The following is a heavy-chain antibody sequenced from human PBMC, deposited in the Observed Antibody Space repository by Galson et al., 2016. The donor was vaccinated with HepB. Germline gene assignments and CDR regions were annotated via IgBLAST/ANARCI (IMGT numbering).Heavy chain of an antibody. D-gene: IGHD6-19*01. CDR1: GLTFSDYG. V-gene: IGHV3-30*18. CDR2: ISYDGSNK. J-gene: IGHJ3*02. CDR3: AKVGGGSGWYGDGLDI. Sequence: SLRLSCAASGLTFSDYGMHWVRQAPGKGLEWVAVISYDGSNKFYLDSVKGRFTVSRDNYNNTLYLQMNRLRVEDAAVYYCAKVGGGSGWYGDGLDIWGQGTLVTVSS.